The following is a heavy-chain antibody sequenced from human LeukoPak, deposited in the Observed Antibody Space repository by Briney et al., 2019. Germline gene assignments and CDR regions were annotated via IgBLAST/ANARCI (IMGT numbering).Heavy chain of an antibody. CDR1: GFTFSDYA. D-gene: IGHD5-24*01. CDR3: AKRDGYNPYWYFDL. Sequence: GGSLRLSCAASGFTFSDYAISWVRQAPGKGPEWVSAITGGATTTYYAASVKGRFTISRDNSKNTLYLQMNSLRAEDAAVYYCAKRDGYNPYWYFDLWGRGTLVTVSS. V-gene: IGHV3-23*01. J-gene: IGHJ2*01. CDR2: ITGGATTT.